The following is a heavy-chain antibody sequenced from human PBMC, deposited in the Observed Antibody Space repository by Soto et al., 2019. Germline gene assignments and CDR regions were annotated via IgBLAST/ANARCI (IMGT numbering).Heavy chain of an antibody. CDR1: GGSISSYY. D-gene: IGHD6-6*01. CDR3: ARVKAPRSYSSSSGRVSYYYYGMDV. CDR2: IYYSGST. Sequence: SETLSLTCTVSGGSISSYYWSWIRQPPGKGLEWIGYIYYSGSTNYNPSLKSRVTISVDTSKNQFSLKLSSVTAADTAVYYCARVKAPRSYSSSSGRVSYYYYGMDVWGQGTTVTVSS. V-gene: IGHV4-59*01. J-gene: IGHJ6*02.